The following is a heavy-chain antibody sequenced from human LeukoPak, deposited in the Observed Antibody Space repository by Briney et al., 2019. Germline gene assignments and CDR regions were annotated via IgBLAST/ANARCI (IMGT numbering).Heavy chain of an antibody. CDR3: AKDQSVVITSVGNY. CDR2: ISGSGGST. D-gene: IGHD3-22*01. J-gene: IGHJ4*02. Sequence: GGSLRLSCAASGFTFSSYAMSWVRQAPGKGLEWVSGISGSGGSTYYADSVKGRFTISRDNSKNTLYLQMNSLRAEDTAVYYCAKDQSVVITSVGNYWGQGTLVTLSS. CDR1: GFTFSSYA. V-gene: IGHV3-23*01.